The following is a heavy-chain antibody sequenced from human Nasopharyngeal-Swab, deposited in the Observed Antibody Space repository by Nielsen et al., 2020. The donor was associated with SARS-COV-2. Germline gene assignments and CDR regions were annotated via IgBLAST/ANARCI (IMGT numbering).Heavy chain of an antibody. V-gene: IGHV4-39*01. D-gene: IGHD6-25*01. CDR2: IYYSGST. CDR3: ARHADSSGGWYFDY. Sequence: WIRQPPGKGLEWIGSIYYSGSTYYNPSLKSRVTISIDTSKNQFSLNLGSVTAADTAMYYCARHADSSGGWYFDYWGQGTLVTVSS. J-gene: IGHJ4*02.